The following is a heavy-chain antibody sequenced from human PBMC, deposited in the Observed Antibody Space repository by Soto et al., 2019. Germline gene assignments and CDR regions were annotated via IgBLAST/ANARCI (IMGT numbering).Heavy chain of an antibody. D-gene: IGHD2-15*01. CDR2: IDPNDSFI. CDR3: ARPASGGSRDAFDI. V-gene: IGHV5-10-1*03. CDR1: GYRFTGFW. Sequence: EVQLVQSGAEVKQPGEPLKISCQGSGYRFTGFWLNWVRQRPGKGLEWVGRIDPNDSFINYSPPFEGHVTISADKSIRTAYLQWTRLQAADTAIYYCARPASGGSRDAFDIWGQGTMVTVSS. J-gene: IGHJ3*02.